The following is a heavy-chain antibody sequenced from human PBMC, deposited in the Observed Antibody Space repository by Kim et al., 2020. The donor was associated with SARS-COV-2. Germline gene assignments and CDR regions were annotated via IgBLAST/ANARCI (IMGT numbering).Heavy chain of an antibody. Sequence: GGSLRLSCAASGFTFSSYEMNWVRQAPGKGLEWVSYISSSCSPIYYADSVKGRFTISRDNAKNSLYLQMNSLRAEDTAVYYWARDFGGYYYDSSGYYHPYYYGMDVWGQGTRVTVSS. CDR1: GFTFSSYE. CDR3: ARDFGGYYYDSSGYYHPYYYGMDV. V-gene: IGHV3-48*03. J-gene: IGHJ6*02. CDR2: ISSSCSPI. D-gene: IGHD3-22*01.